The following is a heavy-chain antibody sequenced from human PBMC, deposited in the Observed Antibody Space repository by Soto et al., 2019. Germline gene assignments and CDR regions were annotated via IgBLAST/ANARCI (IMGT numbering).Heavy chain of an antibody. CDR2: TSGSGDTT. D-gene: IGHD5-12*01. J-gene: IGHJ4*02. Sequence: PVGSLRLSCEASGCTFTSYAMSCVRHSPGKGLEWVSATSGSGDTTYYADSVKGRFTISRDNSEKRLYLQMNSLRAEDTAVYYCAKKVHGGYASYFDSWGQGTLVTVSS. V-gene: IGHV3-23*01. CDR1: GCTFTSYA. CDR3: AKKVHGGYASYFDS.